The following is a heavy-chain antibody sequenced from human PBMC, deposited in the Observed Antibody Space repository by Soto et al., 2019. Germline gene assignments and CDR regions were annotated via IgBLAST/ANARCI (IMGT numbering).Heavy chain of an antibody. CDR3: AKDGKPLEGSSSSLNFDY. V-gene: IGHV3-30*18. CDR1: GFTFSSYG. J-gene: IGHJ4*02. D-gene: IGHD6-6*01. Sequence: GSLRLSCAASGFTFSSYGMHWVRQAPGKGLEWVAVISYDGSNKYYADSVKGRFTISRDNSKNTLYLQMNSLRAEDTAVYYCAKDGKPLEGSSSSLNFDYWGQGTLVTVSS. CDR2: ISYDGSNK.